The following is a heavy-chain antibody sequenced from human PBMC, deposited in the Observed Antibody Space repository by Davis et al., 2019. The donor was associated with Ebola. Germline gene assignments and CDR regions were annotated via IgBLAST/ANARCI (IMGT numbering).Heavy chain of an antibody. Sequence: ASVKVSCKASGYTFTSYGISWVRQAPGQGLEWMGWISAYNGNTNYAQKLQGRVTMTRDTSTSTVYMELSRLRSDDTAVYYCATVRSRPYWGQGTLVTVSS. J-gene: IGHJ4*02. CDR2: ISAYNGNT. V-gene: IGHV1-18*04. CDR3: ATVRSRPY. CDR1: GYTFTSYG.